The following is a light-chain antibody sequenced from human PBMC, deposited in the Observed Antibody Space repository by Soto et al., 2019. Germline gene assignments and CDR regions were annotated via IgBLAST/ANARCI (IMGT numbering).Light chain of an antibody. V-gene: IGLV1-51*01. Sequence: QSVLTQPPSVSAAPGQTVTISCSGSSSNIGKNYMAWYQQVPGTAPKLLIYDNARRPSGIPGRFSGSKSGTSATLAITGLLTGDEADYYCATCDSSLSAVVFGGGTQLTVL. CDR3: ATCDSSLSAVV. CDR2: DNA. CDR1: SSNIGKNY. J-gene: IGLJ2*01.